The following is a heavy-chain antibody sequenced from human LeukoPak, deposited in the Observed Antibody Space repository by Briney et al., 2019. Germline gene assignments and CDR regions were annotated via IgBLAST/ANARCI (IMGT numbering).Heavy chain of an antibody. V-gene: IGHV3-74*03. Sequence: PGGSLRLSCAASGFSFSIFWMHGVPHAPGKGLVWVARISPDGSSALSADSVRGRFTISRDNADNTLYLQLNSLRAEDTAVYYCARLSFCPRCYFDYWGQGTLVTVSS. CDR1: GFSFSIFW. J-gene: IGHJ4*02. D-gene: IGHD2/OR15-2a*01. CDR2: ISPDGSSA. CDR3: ARLSFCPRCYFDY.